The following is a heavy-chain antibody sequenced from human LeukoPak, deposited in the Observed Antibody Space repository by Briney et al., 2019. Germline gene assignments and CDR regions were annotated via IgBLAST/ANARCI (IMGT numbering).Heavy chain of an antibody. Sequence: SGPPLVNPTQTLTLTCTFSGFSLSTSGVGVGWIRQPPENDLEWLARVYWNDDNRYSPSLKSRLTITKDTTKNQVVLTMTNMDPVDTATYYCAHIPTVTTFDYWGQGTLVTVSS. V-gene: IGHV2-5*01. J-gene: IGHJ4*02. D-gene: IGHD4-17*01. CDR2: VYWNDDN. CDR3: AHIPTVTTFDY. CDR1: GFSLSTSGVG.